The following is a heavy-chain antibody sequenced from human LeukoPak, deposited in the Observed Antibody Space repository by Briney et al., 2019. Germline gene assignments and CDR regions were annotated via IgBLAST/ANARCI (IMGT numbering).Heavy chain of an antibody. CDR3: ARDGGYCSSTSCPGDY. CDR1: GYTFTSYD. J-gene: IGHJ4*02. Sequence: ASVKVSCKASGYTFTSYDINWVRQATGQGLEWMGWMNPNSGNTGYAQKFQGRVTMTRNTSISTAYMELSRLRSDDTAVYYCARDGGYCSSTSCPGDYWGQGTLVTVSS. V-gene: IGHV1-8*01. CDR2: MNPNSGNT. D-gene: IGHD2-2*01.